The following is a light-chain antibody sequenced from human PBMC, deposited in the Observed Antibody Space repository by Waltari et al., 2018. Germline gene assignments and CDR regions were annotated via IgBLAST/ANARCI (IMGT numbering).Light chain of an antibody. V-gene: IGKV1-39*01. J-gene: IGKJ4*01. Sequence: IQMTQSPSSLSASVAERLTATCRASRTGTSHLHWYQQKSGKAPTLLIYAVSTLEPGVPSRFSGRGSGTDFNLTISSLQAEDFATYYCQQSNSSQRTFGGGTKVE. CDR3: QQSNSSQRT. CDR2: AVS. CDR1: RTGTSH.